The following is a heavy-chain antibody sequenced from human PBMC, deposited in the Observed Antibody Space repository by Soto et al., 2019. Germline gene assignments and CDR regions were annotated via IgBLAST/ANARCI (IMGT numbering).Heavy chain of an antibody. J-gene: IGHJ5*02. Sequence: QVQLVESGGGVVQPGASLTLSCMTSGFTFSTYGMHWVRQAPGKGLEWVAVISYGGHNKYYADSVKGRFTISRDNSKDTLFLQMNSLTPADTAMYDCAKDLDYIYLAWGQGTLVTVSS. V-gene: IGHV3-30*18. CDR2: ISYGGHNK. CDR1: GFTFSTYG. CDR3: AKDLDYIYLA. D-gene: IGHD4-4*01.